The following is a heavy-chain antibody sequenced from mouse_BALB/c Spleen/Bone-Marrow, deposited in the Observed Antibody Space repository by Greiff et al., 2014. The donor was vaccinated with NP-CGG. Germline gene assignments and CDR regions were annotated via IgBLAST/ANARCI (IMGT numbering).Heavy chain of an antibody. CDR2: INSNGGST. V-gene: IGHV5-6-3*01. Sequence: EVQGVESGGGLVQPGGSLKLSCAASGFTFSSYGMSWVRQTPDKRLELVATINSNGGSTYYPDSVKGRFTIPRDNAKNTLYLQMSSLKSEDTAMYYCARVWYFDYWGQGTSLTVSS. J-gene: IGHJ2*03. CDR1: GFTFSSYG. CDR3: ARVWYFDY.